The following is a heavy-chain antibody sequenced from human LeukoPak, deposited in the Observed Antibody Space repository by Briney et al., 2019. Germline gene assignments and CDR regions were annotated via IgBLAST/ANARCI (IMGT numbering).Heavy chain of an antibody. CDR2: ISSGDYP. Sequence: GGSLRLSCAASGFVLNPFGMTWVRQAPGKGLEWVSTISSGDYPSYADSVKGRFTISRDNARNSLYLEMNSLRVEDTAVYYCAKDLIRDRWFGESWGQGTLVTVSS. D-gene: IGHD3-10*01. J-gene: IGHJ5*02. CDR3: AKDLIRDRWFGES. V-gene: IGHV3-21*01. CDR1: GFVLNPFG.